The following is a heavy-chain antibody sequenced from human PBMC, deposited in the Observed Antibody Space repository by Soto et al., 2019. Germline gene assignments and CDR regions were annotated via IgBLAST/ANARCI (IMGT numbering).Heavy chain of an antibody. CDR3: AREYPIVATRYYFAF. CDR1: GGSFSGYY. D-gene: IGHD5-12*01. CDR2: INHSGST. V-gene: IGHV4-34*01. Sequence: SETLSLTCAVYGGSFSGYYWTWIRQPPGKGLEWIGEINHSGSTNYNPSLKSRVTISVDTSKNQFSLKLSSVTAADTAVYYCAREYPIVATRYYFAFWGQGTLVTVSS. J-gene: IGHJ4*02.